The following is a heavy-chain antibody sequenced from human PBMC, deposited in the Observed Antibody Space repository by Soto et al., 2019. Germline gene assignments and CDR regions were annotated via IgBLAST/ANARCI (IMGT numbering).Heavy chain of an antibody. CDR3: ASPVECSTTSFIR. V-gene: IGHV3-48*01. D-gene: IGHD2-2*01. J-gene: IGHJ4*02. CDR2: ISSSSNSI. CDR1: GFTFSRYS. Sequence: EVQLLESGGGLVQPGGSLRLSCAASGFTFSRYSMNWVRQAPGKGLEWVSCISSSSNSIYYADSVKGRFTISSDTAKNSLHLQMNSLRAEDAAVYDCASPVECSTTSFIRWGQGTLVTVSS.